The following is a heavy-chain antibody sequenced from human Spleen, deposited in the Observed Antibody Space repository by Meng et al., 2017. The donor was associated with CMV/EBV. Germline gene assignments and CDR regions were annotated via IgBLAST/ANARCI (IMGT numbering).Heavy chain of an antibody. D-gene: IGHD3-3*01. CDR2: IFYNGGT. J-gene: IGHJ5*02. V-gene: IGHV4-31*02. CDR1: ISGDYYY. Sequence: ISGDYYYWSWIRQHPGKGLEWIGYIFYNGGTYYNPSLKSRLTISVDTSKNEFSLRLNSATAADTAVYYCARVPITIFGVVNGPFDPWGQGTLVTVSS. CDR3: ARVPITIFGVVNGPFDP.